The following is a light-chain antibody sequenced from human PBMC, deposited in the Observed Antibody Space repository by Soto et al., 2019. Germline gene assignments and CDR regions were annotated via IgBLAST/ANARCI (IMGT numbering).Light chain of an antibody. Sequence: QSVLTQPASVSGSPGQSITISCTGTSSYVGASNYVSWYQQHPAKAPKLIISDVNYRPSGVSNRFSGSKSGNTASLTISGLQVEDEADYYCSSYTSSSTYVFGTGTKVTVL. CDR2: DVN. V-gene: IGLV2-14*01. J-gene: IGLJ1*01. CDR3: SSYTSSSTYV. CDR1: SSYVGASNY.